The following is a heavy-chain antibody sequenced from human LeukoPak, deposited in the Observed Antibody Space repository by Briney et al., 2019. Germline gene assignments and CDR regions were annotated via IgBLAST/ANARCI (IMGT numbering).Heavy chain of an antibody. CDR1: GYTFTSYD. J-gene: IGHJ4*02. V-gene: IGHV1-8*01. CDR3: TSTRVDTAMVTDY. D-gene: IGHD5-18*01. Sequence: ASVKVSCKASGYTFTSYDINWVRQATGQGLEWMGWMNPNSGNTGYAQKFQGRVTMTRNTSISTAYMELSSLRSEDTAVYYCTSTRVDTAMVTDYWGQGTLVTASS. CDR2: MNPNSGNT.